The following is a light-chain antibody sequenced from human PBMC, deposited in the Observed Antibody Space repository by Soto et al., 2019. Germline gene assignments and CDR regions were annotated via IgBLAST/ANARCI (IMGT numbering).Light chain of an antibody. J-gene: IGKJ5*01. V-gene: IGKV3-20*01. CDR2: DTS. CDR1: QTLSNSF. Sequence: EIVFTHSPFTLSLSPVERATLSFMASQTLSNSFIAWYQQKPGQAPRLLIYDTSSRATGVPDRYSASGSGTDFTLTISRLEPEDFAVFFCQKYGISEIIFGQGTRLEIK. CDR3: QKYGISEII.